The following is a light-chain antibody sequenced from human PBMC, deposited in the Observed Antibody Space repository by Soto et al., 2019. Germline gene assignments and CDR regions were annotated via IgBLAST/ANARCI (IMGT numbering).Light chain of an antibody. CDR1: RSGSNN. Sequence: EIAMTHAPSNLYSSAAYRAALSCRASRSGSNNLAWYQQKPGQAPRLLISGASTRATGVPARFSGSGSGTEFTLTISSLQSEAFAVYYCQQDNKRPSTFGEGTRLEIK. V-gene: IGKV3-15*01. CDR3: QQDNKRPST. CDR2: GAS. J-gene: IGKJ5*01.